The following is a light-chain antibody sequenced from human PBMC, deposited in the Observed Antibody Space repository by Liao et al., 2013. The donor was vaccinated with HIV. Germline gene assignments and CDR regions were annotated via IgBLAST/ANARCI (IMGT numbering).Light chain of an antibody. CDR2: QDD. CDR3: QAWDSSLEV. V-gene: IGLV3-1*01. J-gene: IGLJ3*02. CDR1: ELGGKF. Sequence: SYELTQPPSVSVSPGQTANLTCSGFELGGKFVCWYQQKPGQSPVLVIYQDDKRPSKIPERFSGSNSGNTATLTISGTQAVDEADYYCQAWDSSLEVFGGGTKLTVL.